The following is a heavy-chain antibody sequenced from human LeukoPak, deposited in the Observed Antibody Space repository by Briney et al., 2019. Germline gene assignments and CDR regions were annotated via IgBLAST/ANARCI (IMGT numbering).Heavy chain of an antibody. J-gene: IGHJ4*02. Sequence: GASVKVSCKASGYTFSTYGINWVRQAPGQGLEWMGWINTNNGNTNRAQKFQGRVTMTRDTSTSTAYMELRSLGSDDTAVYYCARKGCIGDCYLFDYWGQGTLVTVSP. CDR3: ARKGCIGDCYLFDY. CDR1: GYTFSTYG. CDR2: INTNNGNT. D-gene: IGHD2-21*01. V-gene: IGHV1-18*01.